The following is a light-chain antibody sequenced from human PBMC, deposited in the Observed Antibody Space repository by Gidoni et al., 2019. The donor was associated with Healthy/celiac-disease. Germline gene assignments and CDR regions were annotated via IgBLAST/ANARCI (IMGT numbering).Light chain of an antibody. CDR2: DAS. Sequence: IQMTQSPSSLSASVGDRVTITCQASQDISNYLNWYQQKPGKAPKLLIYDASNLETGVPSRFSGSGSGTDFTFTISSLQPEDIATYYCQQYDNPPWTFGQGTKVEIK. V-gene: IGKV1-33*01. CDR1: QDISNY. J-gene: IGKJ1*01. CDR3: QQYDNPPWT.